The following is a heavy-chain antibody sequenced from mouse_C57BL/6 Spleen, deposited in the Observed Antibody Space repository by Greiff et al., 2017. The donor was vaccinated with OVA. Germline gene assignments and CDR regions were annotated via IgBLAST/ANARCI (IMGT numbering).Heavy chain of an antibody. CDR2: IWGDGST. CDR3: ATYDYDGAWFAY. V-gene: IGHV2-3*01. CDR1: GFSLPSYG. D-gene: IGHD2-4*01. Sequence: VQLVESGPGLVAPSQSLSITCTVSGFSLPSYGVSWVRQPPGKGLEWLGVIWGDGSTTYHSAPISRLSISKDNSKSQVILKLNSLQTDDTATYDCATYDYDGAWFAYWGQGTLVTVSA. J-gene: IGHJ3*01.